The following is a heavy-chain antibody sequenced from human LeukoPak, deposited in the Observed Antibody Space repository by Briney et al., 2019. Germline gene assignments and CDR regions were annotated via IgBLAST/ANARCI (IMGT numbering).Heavy chain of an antibody. CDR1: GFTFSSYA. CDR2: ISGSGGST. Sequence: GGSLRLSCAASGFTFSSYAMSWVRQAPGKGLEWVSAISGSGGSTYYADSVKGRFTISRDNSKNTLYLQMNSLRAEDTAVYYCAKDRYYYDSSGYYSHYYYGMDVWGQGTTVAVSS. D-gene: IGHD3-22*01. J-gene: IGHJ6*02. CDR3: AKDRYYYDSSGYYSHYYYGMDV. V-gene: IGHV3-23*01.